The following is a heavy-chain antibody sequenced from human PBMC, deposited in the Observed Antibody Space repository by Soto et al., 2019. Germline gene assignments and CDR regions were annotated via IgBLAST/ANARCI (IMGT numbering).Heavy chain of an antibody. J-gene: IGHJ4*02. V-gene: IGHV3-23*01. Sequence: EVQLLESGGGLVQPGGSLRLSCAASGFTFSSYAMSWVRQAPGKGLEWVSAISGSGGSTYYADSVKGRFTISRDTSKNTLYLPMNSLRAEDTAVYYCAKACSSWYISPSDYWGQGTLVTVSS. D-gene: IGHD6-13*01. CDR2: ISGSGGST. CDR1: GFTFSSYA. CDR3: AKACSSWYISPSDY.